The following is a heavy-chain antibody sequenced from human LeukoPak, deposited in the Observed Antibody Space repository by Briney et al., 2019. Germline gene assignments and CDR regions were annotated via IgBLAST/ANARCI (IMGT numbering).Heavy chain of an antibody. CDR3: TRDWDPYDFDS. CDR2: INGVGTDR. J-gene: IGHJ5*01. CDR1: GFTFSRHY. V-gene: IGHV3-74*01. Sequence: GGSLRLSCAASGFTFSRHYMHWVRHAPGKGLVWVSRINGVGTDRIYADSVKGRFTISRDNAKNTLYLQMNSLRVEDTAMYYCTRDWDPYDFDSWGQGVLVTVSS. D-gene: IGHD3-3*01.